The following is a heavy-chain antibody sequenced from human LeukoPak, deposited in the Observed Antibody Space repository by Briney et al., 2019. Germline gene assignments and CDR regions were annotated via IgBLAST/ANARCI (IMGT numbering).Heavy chain of an antibody. CDR2: ISNDGITR. V-gene: IGHV3-30*03. CDR1: GFTFTDYW. J-gene: IGHJ4*02. Sequence: GALRLSCAASGFTFTDYWMSWVRQAPGKGLEWVAVISNDGITRFYATSVKGRCTISRDDSKNTVYLQLSSLRVEDTAVYYCVREGYYDSGGPFSGYFDYWGRGDLVTVSS. D-gene: IGHD3-22*01. CDR3: VREGYYDSGGPFSGYFDY.